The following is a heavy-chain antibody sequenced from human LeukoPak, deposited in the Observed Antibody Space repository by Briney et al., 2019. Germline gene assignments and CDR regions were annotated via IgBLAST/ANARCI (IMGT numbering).Heavy chain of an antibody. CDR2: LYYTGST. CDR1: GGSFSSRSYY. V-gene: IGHV4-61*01. J-gene: IGHJ4*02. CDR3: ARGYYDSSGGPNFDY. D-gene: IGHD3-22*01. Sequence: SETLSLTCTVSGGSFSSRSYYWSWIRQPPGKGLEWIGYLYYTGSTNYNPSLKSRVIISVDTSKNQFPLKLNSVTSADTAVYYCARGYYDSSGGPNFDYWGQGTLVTVSS.